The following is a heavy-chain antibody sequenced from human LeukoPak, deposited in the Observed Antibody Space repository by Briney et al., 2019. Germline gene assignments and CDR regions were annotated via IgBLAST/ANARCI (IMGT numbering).Heavy chain of an antibody. CDR2: IYYSGST. D-gene: IGHD6-13*01. J-gene: IGHJ4*02. Sequence: PSETLSLTCTVSGGSISSYYWSWIRQPPGKGLEWIGYIYYSGSTNYNPSLKSRVTVSVDTSKNQFSLKLSSVTAADTAVYYCARHVVDMIAAAGYYFDYWGQGTLVTVSS. V-gene: IGHV4-59*08. CDR1: GGSISSYY. CDR3: ARHVVDMIAAAGYYFDY.